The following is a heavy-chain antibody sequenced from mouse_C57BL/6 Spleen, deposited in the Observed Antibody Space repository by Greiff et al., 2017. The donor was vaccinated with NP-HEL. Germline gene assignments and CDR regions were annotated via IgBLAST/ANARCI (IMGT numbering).Heavy chain of an antibody. D-gene: IGHD2-3*01. CDR3: TRGEDDVYYASWFAY. V-gene: IGHV1-5*01. J-gene: IGHJ3*01. CDR1: GYTFTSYW. CDR2: IYPGNSDT. Sequence: EVQLQQSGTVLARPGASVKMSCKTSGYTFTSYWMHWVKQRPGQGLEWIGAIYPGNSDTSYNQKFKGKAKPTAVTSASTAYMELSSLTNEDSAVYYCTRGEDDVYYASWFAYGGQGTLVTVSA.